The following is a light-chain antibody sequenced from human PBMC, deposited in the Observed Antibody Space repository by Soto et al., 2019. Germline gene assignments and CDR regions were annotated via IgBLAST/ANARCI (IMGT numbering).Light chain of an antibody. V-gene: IGLV1-44*01. Sequence: QSVLTQPPSASGTPGQRVTISRSGSSSNIGTNTVIWYQQLPGAAPKLLSYSDNQRPSGVPDRFSGSRSGTSASLAISGLQSEDEADYFCAAWDVSLVVFGGGTKLTVL. CDR1: SSNIGTNT. CDR2: SDN. CDR3: AAWDVSLVV. J-gene: IGLJ2*01.